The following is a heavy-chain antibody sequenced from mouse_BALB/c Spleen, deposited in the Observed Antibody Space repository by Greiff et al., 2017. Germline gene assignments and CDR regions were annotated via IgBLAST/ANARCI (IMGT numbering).Heavy chain of an antibody. D-gene: IGHD1-1*01. Sequence: EVQGVESGGGLVKPGGSLKLSCAASGFTFSSYAMSWVRQTPEKRLEWVASISSGGSTYYPDSVKGRFTISRDNARNILYLQMSSLRSEDTAMYYCARRYYGSRGDYWGQGTSVTVSS. J-gene: IGHJ4*01. V-gene: IGHV5-6-5*01. CDR1: GFTFSSYA. CDR2: ISSGGST. CDR3: ARRYYGSRGDY.